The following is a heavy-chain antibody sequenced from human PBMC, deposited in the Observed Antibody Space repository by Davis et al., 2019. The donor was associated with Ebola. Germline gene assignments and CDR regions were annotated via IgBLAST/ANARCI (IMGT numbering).Heavy chain of an antibody. Sequence: GESLKISCAASGFTFSSYEMNWVRQAPGKGLEWVSYISSSGSTIYYADSVKGRFTISRDNAKNSLYLQMNSLRAEDTAVYYCAIPDCSGANRYSVYIKNWGQGTLVTVSS. CDR1: GFTFSSYE. CDR3: AIPDCSGANRYSVYIKN. D-gene: IGHD2-15*01. J-gene: IGHJ4*02. CDR2: ISSSGSTI. V-gene: IGHV3-48*03.